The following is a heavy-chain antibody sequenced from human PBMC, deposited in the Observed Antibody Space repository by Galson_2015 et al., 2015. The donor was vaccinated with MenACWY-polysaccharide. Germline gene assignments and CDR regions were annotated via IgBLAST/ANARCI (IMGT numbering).Heavy chain of an antibody. V-gene: IGHV1-2*06. CDR1: GYTFTGYY. Sequence: SVKVSCKASGYTFTGYYMHWVRQAPGQGLEWMGRINPNSGGTNYAQKFQGRVTMTRDTSISTAYMELSRLRSDDTAVYYCARTMLVGATYFDYWGQGTLVTVSS. CDR3: ARTMLVGATYFDY. CDR2: INPNSGGT. J-gene: IGHJ4*02. D-gene: IGHD1-26*01.